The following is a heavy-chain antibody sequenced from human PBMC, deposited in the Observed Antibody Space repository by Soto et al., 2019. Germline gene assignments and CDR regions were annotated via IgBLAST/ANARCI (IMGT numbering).Heavy chain of an antibody. Sequence: KASETLSLTCTVSGGSISSYYWSWIRQPPGKGLEWIGYIYYSGSTNYNPSLKSRVTISVDTSKNQFSLKLSSVTAADTAVYYCARGSWLVDYRFDYWGQGTLVTVSS. D-gene: IGHD6-19*01. J-gene: IGHJ4*02. V-gene: IGHV4-59*01. CDR2: IYYSGST. CDR1: GGSISSYY. CDR3: ARGSWLVDYRFDY.